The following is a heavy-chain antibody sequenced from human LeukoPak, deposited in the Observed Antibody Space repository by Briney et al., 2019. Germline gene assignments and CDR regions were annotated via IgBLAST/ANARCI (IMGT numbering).Heavy chain of an antibody. V-gene: IGHV1-46*01. CDR1: GYTFTSYY. Sequence: ASVKVSCKASGYTFTSYYMQWVRQAPGQGLEWMGKINPSDGSTRYAQKFQGRVTMTRDMSTSTVYMELSSLRSEDTAVYYCASSFYDLLVYFDYWGQGTLVTVSS. CDR3: ASSFYDLLVYFDY. CDR2: INPSDGST. D-gene: IGHD5/OR15-5a*01. J-gene: IGHJ4*02.